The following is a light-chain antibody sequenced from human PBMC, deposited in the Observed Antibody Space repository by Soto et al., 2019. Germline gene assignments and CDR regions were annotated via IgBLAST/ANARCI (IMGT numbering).Light chain of an antibody. V-gene: IGLV1-44*01. CDR3: AAWDDSLNGYVA. CDR1: SSNIGMNK. CDR2: SNS. Sequence: LTQPPSASGTPGQRVTISCSGSSSNIGMNKVNWYQQVPGTAPKLLIYSNSQRPSGVPDRFSGSKSGTSASLAISGLQSEDEADYYCAAWDDSLNGYVAFGGGTKVTVL. J-gene: IGLJ2*01.